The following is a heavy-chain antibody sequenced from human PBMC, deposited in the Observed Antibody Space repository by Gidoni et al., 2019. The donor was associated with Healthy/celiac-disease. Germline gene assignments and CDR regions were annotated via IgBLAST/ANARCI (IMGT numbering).Heavy chain of an antibody. V-gene: IGHV1-3*01. Sequence: QVQLVQSGAEVKKPGASVKVSCKASGYTFTRYAMHWVRQAPGQRLEWMGWINAGNGNTKYSQKFQGRVTITRDTSASTAYMELSSLRSEDTAVYYCARDLGTDYYDSSGYYEGLPQYYFDYWGQGTLVTVSS. CDR1: GYTFTRYA. D-gene: IGHD3-22*01. CDR2: INAGNGNT. J-gene: IGHJ4*02. CDR3: ARDLGTDYYDSSGYYEGLPQYYFDY.